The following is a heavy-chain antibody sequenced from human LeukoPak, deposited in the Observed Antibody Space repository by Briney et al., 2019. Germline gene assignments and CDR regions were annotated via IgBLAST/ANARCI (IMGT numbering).Heavy chain of an antibody. V-gene: IGHV3-48*01. CDR1: GFTFSSYE. J-gene: IGHJ4*02. Sequence: GGSLRLSCAASGFTFSSYEMHWVRQAPGKGLEWVSYISSSSSTIYYADSVKGRFTISRDNAKNSLYLQMNSLRAEDTAVYYCARGRGYLAYWGQGTLVTVSS. CDR2: ISSSSSTI. CDR3: ARGRGYLAY.